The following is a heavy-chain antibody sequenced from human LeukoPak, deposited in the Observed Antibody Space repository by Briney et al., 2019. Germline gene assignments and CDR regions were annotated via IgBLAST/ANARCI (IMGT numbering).Heavy chain of an antibody. CDR2: IYSGGST. J-gene: IGHJ3*02. Sequence: PGGSLRLSCAASGFTVSSNYTSWVRQAPGKGLEWVSVIYSGGSTYYADSVKGRFTISRDNSKNTLYLQMNSLRAEDTAVYYCARGISSSWYGAFDIWGQGTMVTVSS. CDR1: GFTVSSNY. D-gene: IGHD6-13*01. CDR3: ARGISSSWYGAFDI. V-gene: IGHV3-53*01.